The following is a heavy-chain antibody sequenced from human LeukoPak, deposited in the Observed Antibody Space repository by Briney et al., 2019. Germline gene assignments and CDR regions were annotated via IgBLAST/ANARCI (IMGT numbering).Heavy chain of an antibody. D-gene: IGHD3-10*01. CDR3: ARGGGHYYGSGSSRYYYYMDV. V-gene: IGHV3-64*01. J-gene: IGHJ6*03. Sequence: PGGSLRLSRAASGFTFSSYAKHWVRQAPGKGLEYVSAISSNGGSTYYANSVKGRFTISRDNSKNTLYLQMGSLRAEDMAVYYCARGGGHYYGSGSSRYYYYMDVWGKGTTVTVSS. CDR2: ISSNGGST. CDR1: GFTFSSYA.